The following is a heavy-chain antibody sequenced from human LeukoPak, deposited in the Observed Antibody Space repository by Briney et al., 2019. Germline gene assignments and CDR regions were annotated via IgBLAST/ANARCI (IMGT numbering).Heavy chain of an antibody. D-gene: IGHD4-11*01. Sequence: PGGSLRLSCAASGFTFTNYGMHWVRQAPGTGREWVAMISYDGRDEYYVDSVKGRFTIPRDNSKNTLYLQMNSLTTEDTAVYYCIRSPLDSSNYVRFDHWGQGILVTVSS. J-gene: IGHJ4*02. CDR3: IRSPLDSSNYVRFDH. V-gene: IGHV3-30*03. CDR2: ISYDGRDE. CDR1: GFTFTNYG.